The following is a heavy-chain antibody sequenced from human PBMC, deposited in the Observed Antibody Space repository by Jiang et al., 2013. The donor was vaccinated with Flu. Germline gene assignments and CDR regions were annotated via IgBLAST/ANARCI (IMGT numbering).Heavy chain of an antibody. J-gene: IGHJ4*02. CDR3: AHTSSGYYDSSGYYYVLGNYFDY. D-gene: IGHD3-22*01. V-gene: IGHV2-5*01. Sequence: KPTQTLTLTCTFSGFSLSTSGVGVGWIRQPPGKALEWLALIYWNDDKRYSPSLKSRLTITKDTSKNQVVLTMTNMDPVDTATYYCAHTSSGYYDSSGYYYVLGNYFDYWGQGTLVTVSS. CDR2: IYWNDDK. CDR1: GFSLSTSGVG.